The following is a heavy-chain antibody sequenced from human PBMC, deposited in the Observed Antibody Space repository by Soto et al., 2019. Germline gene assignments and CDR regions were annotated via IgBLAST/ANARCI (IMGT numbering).Heavy chain of an antibody. J-gene: IGHJ6*02. D-gene: IGHD3-16*01. CDR3: AXXXXXXGAVGAASYYYYDMDV. CDR2: ISYDETNK. Sequence: QVQLVESGGGVVQPGRSLRLSCAASGFTFSSYAMHWVRQAPGKGLEWVAVISYDETNKYYADSVKGRFTISRDNSKNTLYLQMNSLRAEDTAVYXCAXXXXXXGAVGAASYYYYDMDVWCQGTTVTVSS. CDR1: GFTFSSYA. V-gene: IGHV3-30-3*01.